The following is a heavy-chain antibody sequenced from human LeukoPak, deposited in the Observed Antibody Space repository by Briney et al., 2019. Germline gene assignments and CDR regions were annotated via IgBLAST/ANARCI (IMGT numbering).Heavy chain of an antibody. V-gene: IGHV4-39*01. CDR1: GGSISSSSYY. J-gene: IGHJ4*02. D-gene: IGHD3-10*01. CDR3: ASILLWFGELMDQ. Sequence: PSETLSLTCTVSGGSISSSSYYWGWIRQPPGKGLEWIGSIYYSGSTYYNPSLKSRVTISVDTSKNQFSLKLSSVTAADTAVYYCASILLWFGELMDQWGQGTLVTVSS. CDR2: IYYSGST.